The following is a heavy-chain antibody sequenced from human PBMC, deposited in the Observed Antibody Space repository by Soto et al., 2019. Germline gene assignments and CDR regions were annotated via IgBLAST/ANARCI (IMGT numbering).Heavy chain of an antibody. V-gene: IGHV5-51*01. J-gene: IGHJ4*02. CDR3: ARRVAAHPYFDF. CDR1: GYIFANEW. Sequence: GESLKISCKGSGYIFANEWIAWVRQMPGKGLEWMGIIFPGDSDTRYSPSFQGQVTISADKSINTAYLQWSSLKASDTAVYYCARRVAAHPYFDFWGQGSLVTVS. CDR2: IFPGDSDT. D-gene: IGHD6-6*01.